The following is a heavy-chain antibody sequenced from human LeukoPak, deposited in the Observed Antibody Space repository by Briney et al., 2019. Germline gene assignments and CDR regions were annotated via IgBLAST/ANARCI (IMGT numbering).Heavy chain of an antibody. J-gene: IGHJ4*02. CDR3: ARDSTYYYDSGSSGPHYFDN. D-gene: IGHD3-10*01. CDR1: GFTFSNYA. V-gene: IGHV3-30*01. CDR2: ISSGGTYE. Sequence: GGSLRLSCAASGFTFSNYAMHWVRQAPGKGLEWVSLISSGGTYEYYADSVKGRFTISRDNSKNTLYLQLNSLRAEDTAVYYYARDSTYYYDSGSSGPHYFDNWGQGTLVTVSS.